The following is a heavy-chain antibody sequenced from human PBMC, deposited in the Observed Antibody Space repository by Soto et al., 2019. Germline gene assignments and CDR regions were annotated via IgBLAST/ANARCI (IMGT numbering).Heavy chain of an antibody. Sequence: PSQTHSLTCVISGDSVSSNSAASNWIRQSPSRGLEWLGRTYYRSKWYNDYAVSVKSRITINPDTSKNQFSLQLNSVTPEDTAVYYCARDRFKFIAAAGPFGYWGQGTLVTVSS. CDR1: GDSVSSNSAA. D-gene: IGHD6-13*01. CDR3: ARDRFKFIAAAGPFGY. J-gene: IGHJ4*02. V-gene: IGHV6-1*01. CDR2: TYYRSKWYN.